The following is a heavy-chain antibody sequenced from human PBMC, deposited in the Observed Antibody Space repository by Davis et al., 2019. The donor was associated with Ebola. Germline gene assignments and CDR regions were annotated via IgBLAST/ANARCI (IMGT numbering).Heavy chain of an antibody. CDR3: TIGGTTGGFDY. J-gene: IGHJ4*02. CDR2: IRAYNGNT. CDR1: GYTFTSYG. Sequence: ASVKVSCKASGYTFTSYGISWVRQAPGQGLEWMGWIRAYNGNTNYAQKFQGRVTMTTDTSTSTAYMELRSLRSDDTAVYYCTIGGTTGGFDYWGQGTLVTVSS. V-gene: IGHV1-18*01. D-gene: IGHD3-16*01.